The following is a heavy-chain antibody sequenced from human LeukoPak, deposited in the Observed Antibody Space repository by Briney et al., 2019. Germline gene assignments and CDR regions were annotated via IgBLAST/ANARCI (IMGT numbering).Heavy chain of an antibody. CDR2: ISAYNGNT. CDR3: AGAPEPPSADDNWFDP. V-gene: IGHV1-18*01. J-gene: IGHJ5*02. Sequence: GASVKVSCKASGYTFTSYGISWVRQAPGQGLEWMGWISAYNGNTNYAQKLQGRVTMTTDTSTSTAYMELRSLRSDDTAVYYCAGAPEPPSADDNWFDPWGQGTLVTVSS. D-gene: IGHD1-14*01. CDR1: GYTFTSYG.